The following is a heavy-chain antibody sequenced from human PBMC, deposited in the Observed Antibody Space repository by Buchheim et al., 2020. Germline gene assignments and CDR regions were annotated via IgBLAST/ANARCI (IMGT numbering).Heavy chain of an antibody. CDR3: ARGSGNYDFWSDYYWADY. Sequence: EVQLVESGGGLVQPGGSLRLSCAASGFTFSTYYMSWVRQAPGKGLEWVANIKQDGSEKSYVDSVKGRFTISRDNAKNSLYLQMNSLRAEDTAVYYCARGSGNYDFWSDYYWADYWGQGTL. J-gene: IGHJ4*02. V-gene: IGHV3-7*01. CDR1: GFTFSTYY. CDR2: IKQDGSEK. D-gene: IGHD3-3*01.